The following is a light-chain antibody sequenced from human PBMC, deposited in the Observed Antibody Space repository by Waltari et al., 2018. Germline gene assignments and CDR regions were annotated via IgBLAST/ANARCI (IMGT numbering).Light chain of an antibody. CDR1: SRDIGAYNY. CDR2: EVS. Sequence: QSALTQPPSASGSPGQSVTISCTGTSRDIGAYNYVSWYQMHPGKAPKLLIYEVSNGPSGVPDRFSGSKSGNTASLTVSGLQAEDEAEYFCASYAGNNNYVFGSGTKVTVL. CDR3: ASYAGNNNYV. V-gene: IGLV2-8*01. J-gene: IGLJ1*01.